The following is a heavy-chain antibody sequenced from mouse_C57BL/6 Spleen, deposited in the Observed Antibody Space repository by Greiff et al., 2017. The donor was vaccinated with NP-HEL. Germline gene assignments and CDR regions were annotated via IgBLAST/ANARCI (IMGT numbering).Heavy chain of an antibody. V-gene: IGHV2-9-1*01. CDR1: GFSLTSYA. CDR3: ARTSSYYYGSSYWYFDV. D-gene: IGHD1-1*01. J-gene: IGHJ1*03. Sequence: VKLVESGPGLVAPSQSLSITCTVSGFSLTSYAISWVRQPPGKGLEWLGVIWTGGGTNYNSALKSRLSISKDNSKSQVFLKMNSLQTDDTARYYCARTSSYYYGSSYWYFDVWGTGTTVTVSS. CDR2: IWTGGGT.